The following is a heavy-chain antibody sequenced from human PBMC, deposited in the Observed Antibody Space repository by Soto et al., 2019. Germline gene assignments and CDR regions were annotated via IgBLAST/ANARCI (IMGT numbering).Heavy chain of an antibody. CDR2: TYYRSKWYN. J-gene: IGHJ6*03. Sequence: SQTLSLTCAISGDSVSSNSAAWNWIRQSPSRGLEWLGRTYYRSKWYNDYAVSAKSRITINPDTSKNQFSLQLNSVTPEDTAVYYCARDREIYNNYYYYYMDVWGKGTTVTVSS. D-gene: IGHD1-1*01. CDR1: GDSVSSNSAA. V-gene: IGHV6-1*01. CDR3: ARDREIYNNYYYYYMDV.